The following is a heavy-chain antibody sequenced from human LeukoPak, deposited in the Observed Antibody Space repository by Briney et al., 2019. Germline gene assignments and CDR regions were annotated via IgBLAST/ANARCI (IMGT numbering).Heavy chain of an antibody. D-gene: IGHD2/OR15-2a*01. Sequence: SETLSLTCTVSGGSISSSSYYWGWIRQPPGKGLEWIGEINHGGSTNYNPSLKSRVTISTDTSKNKFSLRLSSVTAADTAVYYCAGTKYLSWFDPWGQGTLVTVSS. V-gene: IGHV4-39*07. J-gene: IGHJ5*02. CDR3: AGTKYLSWFDP. CDR2: INHGGST. CDR1: GGSISSSSYY.